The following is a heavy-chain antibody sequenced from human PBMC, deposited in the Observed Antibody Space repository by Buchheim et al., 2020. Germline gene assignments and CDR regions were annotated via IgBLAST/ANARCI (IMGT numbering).Heavy chain of an antibody. D-gene: IGHD6-13*01. CDR2: TYYKSKWYS. CDR3: ARDSGRPAAGGGRWFDP. J-gene: IGHJ5*02. Sequence: QVQLQQSGPGLVKPSQTLSLTCVISGDSVSSSSAAWNWIRQSPSRGLEWLGRTYYKSKWYSDYAVSVKSRMTINPDTSKNQFSLQLDSVTPEDTAVYYCARDSGRPAAGGGRWFDPWGQG. V-gene: IGHV6-1*01. CDR1: GDSVSSSSAA.